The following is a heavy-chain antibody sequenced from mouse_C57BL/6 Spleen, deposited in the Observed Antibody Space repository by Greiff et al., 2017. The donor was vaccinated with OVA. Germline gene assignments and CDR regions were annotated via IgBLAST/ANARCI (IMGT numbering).Heavy chain of an antibody. Sequence: QVHVKQSGAELVRPGTSVKMSCKASGYTFTNYWIGWAKQRPGHGLEWIGDIYPGGGYTNYNEKFKGKATLTADKSSSTAYMQLSSLTYEDSAVYYCARRVTTVVGDFDYWGQGTTLTVSS. D-gene: IGHD1-1*01. CDR1: GYTFTNYW. V-gene: IGHV1-63*01. CDR2: IYPGGGYT. CDR3: ARRVTTVVGDFDY. J-gene: IGHJ2*01.